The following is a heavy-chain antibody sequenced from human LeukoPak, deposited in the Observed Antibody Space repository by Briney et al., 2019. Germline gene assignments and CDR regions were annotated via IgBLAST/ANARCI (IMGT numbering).Heavy chain of an antibody. CDR3: ARVNKDSSGWYDGFDY. CDR2: IYYSGST. D-gene: IGHD6-19*01. CDR1: GGSISSYY. Sequence: SETLSLTCTVSGGSISSYYWSWIRQPPGKGLEWIGYIYYSGSTNYNPSLKSRVTISVDTSKNQFSLKLSSVTAADTAVYYCARVNKDSSGWYDGFDYWGQGNPGHRLL. J-gene: IGHJ4*02. V-gene: IGHV4-59*01.